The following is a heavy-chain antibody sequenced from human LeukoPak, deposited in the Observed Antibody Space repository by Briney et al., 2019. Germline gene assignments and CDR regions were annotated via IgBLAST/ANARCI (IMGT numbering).Heavy chain of an antibody. CDR1: GGSLNNYY. Sequence: SETLSLTCTVSGGSLNNYYWSWIRQPPGKGLEWLGYTDYTGFTNYNPSLKSRVTISVDTSQNQFSLKLSSVTAADTALYYCARDRALGSGKYYFDYWGQGTLVTVSA. V-gene: IGHV4-59*01. J-gene: IGHJ4*02. D-gene: IGHD3-16*01. CDR2: TDYTGFT. CDR3: ARDRALGSGKYYFDY.